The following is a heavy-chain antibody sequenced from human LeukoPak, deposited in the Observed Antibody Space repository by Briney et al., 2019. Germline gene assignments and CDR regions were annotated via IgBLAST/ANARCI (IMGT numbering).Heavy chain of an antibody. J-gene: IGHJ4*02. V-gene: IGHV3-23*01. Sequence: GGSLRLSCAVSGFTFSSYGMSWVRQAPGKGLEWVSAISGSGGSTFYADSVEGRFTISRDNSKNTLYLQMNSQRAEHTAVYYCAKCFYCYDSSGPDYWGQGTLVTVSS. CDR3: AKCFYCYDSSGPDY. D-gene: IGHD3-22*01. CDR2: ISGSGGST. CDR1: GFTFSSYG.